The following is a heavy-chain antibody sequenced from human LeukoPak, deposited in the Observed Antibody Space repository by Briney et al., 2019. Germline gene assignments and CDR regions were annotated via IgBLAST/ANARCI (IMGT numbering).Heavy chain of an antibody. D-gene: IGHD6-6*01. CDR2: ISWNSGSI. V-gene: IGHV3-9*03. Sequence: GRSLRLSCAASGFTFDDYAMHWVRQAPGKGPEWVSGISWNSGSIGYADSVKGRFTISRDNAKNSLYLQMNSLRAEDMALYYCAKDIYSSSSASFDYWGQGTLVTVSS. CDR3: AKDIYSSSSASFDY. CDR1: GFTFDDYA. J-gene: IGHJ4*02.